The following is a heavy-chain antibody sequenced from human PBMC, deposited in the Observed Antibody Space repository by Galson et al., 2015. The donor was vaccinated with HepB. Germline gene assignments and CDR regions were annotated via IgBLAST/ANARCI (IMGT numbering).Heavy chain of an antibody. D-gene: IGHD1-26*01. CDR2: INRDGSEK. CDR3: ARIRRRGARIFDN. CDR1: GFTFSSYW. Sequence: SLRLSCAASGFTFSSYWMNWVRQAPGKGLEWVARINRDGSEKTYADSVKGRFTISRDNAKNTLFLQMNSLRAEDTTVYYCARIRRRGARIFDNWGQGSLVTVSS. V-gene: IGHV3-7*01. J-gene: IGHJ4*02.